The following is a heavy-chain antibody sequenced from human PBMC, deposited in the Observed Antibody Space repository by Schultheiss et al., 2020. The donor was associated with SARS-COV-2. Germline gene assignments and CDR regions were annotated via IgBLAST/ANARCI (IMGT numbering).Heavy chain of an antibody. V-gene: IGHV4-59*08. D-gene: IGHD6-19*01. CDR2: IYYSGST. CDR3: ASTTVAGTFYFDY. Sequence: SETLSLTCAVYGGSFSGYYWSWIRQPPGKGLEWIGYIYYSGSTNYNPSLKSRVTISVDTSKNQFSLKLSSVTAADTAVYYCASTTVAGTFYFDYWGQGTLVTVSS. CDR1: GGSFSGYY. J-gene: IGHJ4*02.